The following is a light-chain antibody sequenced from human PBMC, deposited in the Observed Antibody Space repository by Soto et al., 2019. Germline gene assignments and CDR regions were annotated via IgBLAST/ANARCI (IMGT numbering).Light chain of an antibody. CDR1: SSDVGGYNY. CDR2: DVS. J-gene: IGLJ1*01. V-gene: IGLV2-14*01. CDR3: SSYTSDSTYG. Sequence: QSVLTQPASVSGSPGQSITISCTGTSSDVGGYNYVSWYQEHPGKAPKLMIYDVSNRPSGVSNRFSGSKSGNTASLTISGLQAEDEADYYCSSYTSDSTYGFGTGTKLTVL.